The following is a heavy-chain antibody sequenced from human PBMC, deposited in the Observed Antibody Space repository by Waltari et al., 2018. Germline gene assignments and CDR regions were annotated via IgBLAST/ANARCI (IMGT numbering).Heavy chain of an antibody. D-gene: IGHD2-2*01. J-gene: IGHJ4*02. CDR2: IYRAGTT. CDR3: ARGVYD. CDR1: GFTVSSSY. Sequence: EVQLVETGGGLIQPGGSLRLSCAASGFTVSSSYMNWVRQAPGKGLALFSVIYRAGTTYYADSVKGRFTISRDNSKNTLYFQMNRLRADDTAVYYCARGVYDWGQGTLVTVSS. V-gene: IGHV3-53*02.